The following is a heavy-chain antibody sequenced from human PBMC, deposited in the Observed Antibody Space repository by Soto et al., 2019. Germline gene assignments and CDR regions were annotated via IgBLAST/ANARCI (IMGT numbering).Heavy chain of an antibody. V-gene: IGHV3-30*18. CDR2: ISYDGSNE. CDR3: TKEYIVGTTWGYFES. D-gene: IGHD1-1*01. CDR1: GFIFSTYG. J-gene: IGHJ4*02. Sequence: QVQLVQSGGGVVQPGRSLRLSCVASGFIFSTYGMHWVRQVPGKGLEWVAHISYDGSNEYYADSVKGRLTVSRDNAKNTLDLQMNGLKTEDTALYYCTKEYIVGTTWGYFESWGQGALVIVSS.